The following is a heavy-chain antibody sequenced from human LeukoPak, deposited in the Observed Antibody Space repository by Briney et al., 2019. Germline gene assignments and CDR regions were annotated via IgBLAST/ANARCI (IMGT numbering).Heavy chain of an antibody. CDR3: ARRTIGSLDY. CDR2: ISSNSYV. CDR1: GFSFSVHN. V-gene: IGHV3-21*01. D-gene: IGHD1-7*01. J-gene: IGHJ4*02. Sequence: GGSLRLSCAASGFSFSVHNMNWVRQAPGQGLEWVSSISSNSYVHYANSVKGRFTISRDNAKNSLYLQMDSLRAEDTAVYYCARRTIGSLDYWGQGTLVTVSS.